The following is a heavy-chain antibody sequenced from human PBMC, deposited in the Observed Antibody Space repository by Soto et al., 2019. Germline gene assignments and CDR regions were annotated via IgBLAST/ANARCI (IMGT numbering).Heavy chain of an antibody. CDR3: ARGPSGDKVHY. V-gene: IGHV4-39*02. Sequence: SETLSLTCTVSGGSISSSSYYWGWIRQPPGKGLEWIGSIYYSGSTYTNPSLKSQVTISLDTSKNHFSLTLSSVTAADTAVYYCARGPSGDKVHYWGQGAPVTVSS. CDR2: IYYSGST. CDR1: GGSISSSSYY. J-gene: IGHJ4*02. D-gene: IGHD7-27*01.